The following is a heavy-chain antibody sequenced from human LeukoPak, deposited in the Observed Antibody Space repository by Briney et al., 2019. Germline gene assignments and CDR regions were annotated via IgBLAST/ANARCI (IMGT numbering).Heavy chain of an antibody. J-gene: IGHJ4*02. Sequence: PGGSLRLSCAASGFTFSSYSMNWVRQAPGKGLEWVSYISSSSSTIYYADSVKGRFTISRDNAKNSLYLQMNSLRAEDTAVYYCARGFGGPTLVDWGQGTLVTVSS. CDR3: ARGFGGPTLVD. D-gene: IGHD3-16*01. V-gene: IGHV3-48*04. CDR2: ISSSSSTI. CDR1: GFTFSSYS.